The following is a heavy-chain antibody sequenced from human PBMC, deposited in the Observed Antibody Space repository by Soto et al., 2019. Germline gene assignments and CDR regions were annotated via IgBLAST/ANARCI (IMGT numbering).Heavy chain of an antibody. V-gene: IGHV4-34*01. J-gene: IGHJ5*02. CDR3: ARARIVVVPAARYNWFDP. D-gene: IGHD2-2*01. CDR2: INHSGST. Sequence: SETLSLSCAVYGGSFSGYYWSWIRQPPGKGLEWIGEINHSGSTNYNPSLKSRVTISVDTSKKQFSLKLSSVTAADTAVYYCARARIVVVPAARYNWFDPWGQGTLVTVSS. CDR1: GGSFSGYY.